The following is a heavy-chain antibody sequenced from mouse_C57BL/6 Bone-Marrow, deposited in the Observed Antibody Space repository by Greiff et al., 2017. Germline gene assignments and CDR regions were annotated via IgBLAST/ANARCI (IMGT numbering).Heavy chain of an antibody. D-gene: IGHD1-3*01. CDR1: YTFSRRVH. CDR3: SEDSAVYYCAWGGSGSDRDY. Sequence: VKLQQSGPELARPWASVKISCQAFYTFSRRVHFAIRDTNYWLQWVKQRPGQGLEWFGAIDPGNSDTSYNQKFKGKSTLTADKSSSTAYMQLSSLTSEDSAVYYCAWGGSGSDRDYWGRGTAVTVTS. CDR2: GQGLEWFG. V-gene: IGHV1-87*01. J-gene: IGHJ4*01.